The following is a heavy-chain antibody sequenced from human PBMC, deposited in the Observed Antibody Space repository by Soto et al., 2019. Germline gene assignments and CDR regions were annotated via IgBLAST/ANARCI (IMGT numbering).Heavy chain of an antibody. CDR1: GYTFSNFW. Sequence: PGESLKISCQCSGYTFSNFWIAWVRQLPGKGHEYMGIIYPGDSETRYSPSFHGKVTISADRSIGTAYLQWSSLEASDSAFYFCARSPRSSPYFDYWGQGALVTVSS. V-gene: IGHV5-51*01. CDR2: IYPGDSET. J-gene: IGHJ4*02. CDR3: ARSPRSSPYFDY. D-gene: IGHD6-13*01.